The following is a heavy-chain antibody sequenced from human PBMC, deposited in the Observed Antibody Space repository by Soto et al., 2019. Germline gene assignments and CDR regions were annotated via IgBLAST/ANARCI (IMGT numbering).Heavy chain of an antibody. CDR2: FDPEDGET. Sequence: GASVKVSCKVSGYTLTELSMHWVRQAPGKGLEWMGGFDPEDGETIYAQKFQGRGTMTEDTSTDTAYMELSSLRSEDTAVYYCATTRPAWGSQHYYYYHGMDVWGQGAT. CDR1: GYTLTELS. D-gene: IGHD7-27*01. CDR3: ATTRPAWGSQHYYYYHGMDV. V-gene: IGHV1-24*01. J-gene: IGHJ6*02.